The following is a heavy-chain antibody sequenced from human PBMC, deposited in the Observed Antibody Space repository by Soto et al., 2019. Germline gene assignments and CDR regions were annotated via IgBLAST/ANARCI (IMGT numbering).Heavy chain of an antibody. CDR1: GVSFRSSDYY. V-gene: IGHV4-39*01. CDR2: MHYSGST. D-gene: IGHD6-13*01. J-gene: IGHJ5*02. CDR3: ARPGYSSSWYWFDP. Sequence: QVQLQESGPGLVKPSETLSLTCTVSGVSFRSSDYYWGWIRQPPNKGLEWIGSMHYSGSTFYNPSLKSRVTISVDTSKNQCSLKLTSVTAADTAVYYCARPGYSSSWYWFDPWGQGTLVTVSS.